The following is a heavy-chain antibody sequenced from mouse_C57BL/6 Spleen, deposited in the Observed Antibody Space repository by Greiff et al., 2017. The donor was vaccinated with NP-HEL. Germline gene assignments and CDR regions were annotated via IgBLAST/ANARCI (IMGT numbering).Heavy chain of an antibody. CDR1: GYAFSSSW. V-gene: IGHV1-82*01. D-gene: IGHD2-14*01. CDR2: IYPGDGDT. CDR3: AREEVIQYEFAY. Sequence: VQLQQSGPELVKPGASVKLSCKASGYAFSSSWMNWVKQRPGKGLEWIGRIYPGDGDTNYNGKFKGKATLTADKSSSTAYMQLSSLTSEDSAVXLCAREEVIQYEFAYWGQGTLVTVSA. J-gene: IGHJ3*01.